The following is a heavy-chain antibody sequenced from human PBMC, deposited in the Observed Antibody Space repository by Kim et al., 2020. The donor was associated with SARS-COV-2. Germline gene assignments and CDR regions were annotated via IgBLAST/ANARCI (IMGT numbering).Heavy chain of an antibody. CDR3: ARAPPQTVAATPYYYYGMDV. Sequence: SVKVSCKASGGTFSSYAISWVRQAPGQGLEWMGGIIPIFGTANYAQKFQGRVTITADESTSTAYMELSSLRSEDTAVYYCARAPPQTVAATPYYYYGMDVWGQGTTVTVSS. CDR1: GGTFSSYA. CDR2: IIPIFGTA. V-gene: IGHV1-69*13. D-gene: IGHD2-15*01. J-gene: IGHJ6*02.